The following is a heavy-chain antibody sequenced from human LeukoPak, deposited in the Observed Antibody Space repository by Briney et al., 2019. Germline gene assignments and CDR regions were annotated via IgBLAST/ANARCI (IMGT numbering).Heavy chain of an antibody. Sequence: GASVKVSCKASGYTFTSYDINWVRQATGQGLEWLGWINTDSGGTNYAQKFLGRVTMARDKANSTAYLELSGLRSDDTAVYYCTRHVVTLVRGVNNRKEDWFDPWGQGTLVSVSS. D-gene: IGHD3-10*01. J-gene: IGHJ5*02. CDR2: INTDSGGT. CDR1: GYTFTSYD. V-gene: IGHV1-2*02. CDR3: TRHVVTLVRGVNNRKEDWFDP.